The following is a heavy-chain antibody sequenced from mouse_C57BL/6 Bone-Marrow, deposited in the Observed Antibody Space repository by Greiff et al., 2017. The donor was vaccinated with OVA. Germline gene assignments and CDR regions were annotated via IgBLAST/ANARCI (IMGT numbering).Heavy chain of an antibody. Sequence: EVMLVESGGGLVKPGGSLKLSCAASGFTFSSYAMSWVRQTPVKRLEWVATISDGGSYTYYPDNVKGRFTISRDNAKNNLYLQMSHLKSEDTAMYYCARDEVTTDYYAMDYWGQGTSVTVSS. V-gene: IGHV5-4*01. CDR2: ISDGGSYT. J-gene: IGHJ4*01. CDR3: ARDEVTTDYYAMDY. D-gene: IGHD2-2*01. CDR1: GFTFSSYA.